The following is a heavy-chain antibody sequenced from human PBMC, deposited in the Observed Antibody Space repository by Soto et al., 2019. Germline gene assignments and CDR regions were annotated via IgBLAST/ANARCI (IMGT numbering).Heavy chain of an antibody. Sequence: GGALRLSCSASGFTLTRYSMNWVRQAPGKGLEWVSSISSTTNYIYYADSMKGRFTVSRDNAKNSVYLEMSSLSAEDTAVYYCARESEDLTSNFDYWGQGTLVTVSS. CDR3: ARESEDLTSNFDY. CDR2: ISSTTNYI. CDR1: GFTLTRYS. J-gene: IGHJ4*02. V-gene: IGHV3-21*01.